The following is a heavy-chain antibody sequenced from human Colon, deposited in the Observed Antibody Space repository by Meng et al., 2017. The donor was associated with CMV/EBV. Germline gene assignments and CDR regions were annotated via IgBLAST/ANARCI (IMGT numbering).Heavy chain of an antibody. J-gene: IGHJ6*02. CDR2: ISSSSSYI. CDR1: GFTFSDYY. CDR3: ARGSTGFYYGMDV. Sequence: GESLKISCAASGFTFSDYYMSWIRQAPGKGLEWVSSISSSSSYIYYADSVKGRFTISRDNAKNSLYLQMNSLRAEDTAVYYCARGSTGFYYGMDVWGQGTTVTVSS. D-gene: IGHD2-2*01. V-gene: IGHV3-11*06.